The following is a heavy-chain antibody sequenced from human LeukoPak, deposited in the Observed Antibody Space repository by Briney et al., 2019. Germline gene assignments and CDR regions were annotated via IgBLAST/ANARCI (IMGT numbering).Heavy chain of an antibody. J-gene: IGHJ4*02. V-gene: IGHV3-30*18. Sequence: GGSLRLSCAASGFAFSSYGMHWVRQAPGKGLEWVAIISYDGGDKYYADSVKGRFTISRDNSRNTLYLQMNSLRPEDTAVYYCAKGGSGWYFDYRGQGTLVTVSS. CDR1: GFAFSSYG. CDR3: AKGGSGWYFDY. CDR2: ISYDGGDK. D-gene: IGHD6-19*01.